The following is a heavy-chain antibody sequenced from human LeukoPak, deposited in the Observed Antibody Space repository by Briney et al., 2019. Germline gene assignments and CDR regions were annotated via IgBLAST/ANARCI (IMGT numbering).Heavy chain of an antibody. V-gene: IGHV3-48*02. Sequence: PGGSLRLSCAASGFTFSSYSMNWVRQAPGKGLERVSYISSSSSTIYYADSVKGRFTITRDNAKNSLYLQMNSLRDEDTAVYYCARSLIAVAFPGDYWGQGTLVTVSS. J-gene: IGHJ4*02. D-gene: IGHD6-19*01. CDR1: GFTFSSYS. CDR3: ARSLIAVAFPGDY. CDR2: ISSSSSTI.